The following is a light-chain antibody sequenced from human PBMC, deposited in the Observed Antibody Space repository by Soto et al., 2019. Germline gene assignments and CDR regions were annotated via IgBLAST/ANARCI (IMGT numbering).Light chain of an antibody. V-gene: IGKV3-20*01. Sequence: VLTQSPGTLSLSPGERATLSCRASQSVSSPYLAWYQQKPGQAPRLVIYGASGRATGIPDRFSGSGSGTDFTLTISRLEPEDFAVYYCQQYGTSPPLYTFGQGTKLEIK. J-gene: IGKJ2*01. CDR1: QSVSSPY. CDR2: GAS. CDR3: QQYGTSPPLYT.